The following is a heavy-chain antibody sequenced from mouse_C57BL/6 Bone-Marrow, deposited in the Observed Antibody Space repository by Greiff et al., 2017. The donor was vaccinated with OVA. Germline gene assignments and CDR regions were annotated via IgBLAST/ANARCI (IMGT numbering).Heavy chain of an antibody. CDR1: GYAFTSYW. J-gene: IGHJ2*01. V-gene: IGHV1-69*01. CDR3: ARDYFDY. CDR2: IDPSDSYT. Sequence: QVQLQQPGAELVMPGASVKLSCKASGYAFTSYWMHWVKQRPGQGLEWIGEIDPSDSYTNYNQKFKGKSTLTVDKSSSTAYMQLSSLTSEDSAVYYCARDYFDYWGQGTTLTVSS.